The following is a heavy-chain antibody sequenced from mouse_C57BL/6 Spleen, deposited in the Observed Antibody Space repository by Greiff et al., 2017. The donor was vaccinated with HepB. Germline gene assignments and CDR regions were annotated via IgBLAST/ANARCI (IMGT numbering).Heavy chain of an antibody. CDR2: IRNKANGYTT. CDR1: GFTFTDYY. V-gene: IGHV7-3*01. Sequence: EVMLVESGGGLVQPGGSLSLSCAASGFTFTDYYMSWVRQPPGKALEWLGFIRNKANGYTTEYSASVKGRFTISRDNSQSILYLQMNALRAEDSATYYCARGMVTTPFAYWGQGTLVTVSA. CDR3: ARGMVTTPFAY. J-gene: IGHJ3*01. D-gene: IGHD2-2*01.